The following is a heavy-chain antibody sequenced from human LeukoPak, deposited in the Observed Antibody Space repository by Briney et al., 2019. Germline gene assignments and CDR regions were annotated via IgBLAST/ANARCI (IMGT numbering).Heavy chain of an antibody. D-gene: IGHD2-2*01. J-gene: IGHJ4*02. V-gene: IGHV1-2*02. CDR1: GYTFTGYY. Sequence: GASVKVSCKASGYTFTGYYMHWVRQAPGQGLEWMGWINPNSGGTIYAQKFQGRVTMTRDTSITTAYMELSRLRSDDTAVYYCAREEGFCRSTSCSAPFDYWGQGTLVTVSS. CDR2: INPNSGGT. CDR3: AREEGFCRSTSCSAPFDY.